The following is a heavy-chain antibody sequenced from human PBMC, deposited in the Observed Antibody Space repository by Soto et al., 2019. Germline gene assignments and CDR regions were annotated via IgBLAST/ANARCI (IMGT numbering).Heavy chain of an antibody. CDR1: GYTFTSYY. D-gene: IGHD3-9*01. CDR3: ARDPGRGVGYYDILTGYYNGLNWFDP. Sequence: GASVKVSCKASGYTFTSYYMHWVRQAPGQGLEWMGIINPSGGSTSYAQKFQGRVTMTRDTSTSTVYMELSSLRSEDTAVYYCARDPGRGVGYYDILTGYYNGLNWFDPWGQGTLVTVSS. V-gene: IGHV1-46*03. J-gene: IGHJ5*02. CDR2: INPSGGST.